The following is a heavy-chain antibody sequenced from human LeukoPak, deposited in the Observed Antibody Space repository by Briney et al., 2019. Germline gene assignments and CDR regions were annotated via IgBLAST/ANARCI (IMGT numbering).Heavy chain of an antibody. Sequence: SETLSLTCAVCGGSFSGYYWSWIRQPPGKGLEWIGEINHSGSTNYNPSLKSRVTISVDTSKNQFSLKLSSVTAADTAVYYCARGTVPAAIRKVSYGMDVWGQGTTVTVSS. CDR3: ARGTVPAAIRKVSYGMDV. V-gene: IGHV4-34*01. CDR2: INHSGST. J-gene: IGHJ6*02. D-gene: IGHD2-2*02. CDR1: GGSFSGYY.